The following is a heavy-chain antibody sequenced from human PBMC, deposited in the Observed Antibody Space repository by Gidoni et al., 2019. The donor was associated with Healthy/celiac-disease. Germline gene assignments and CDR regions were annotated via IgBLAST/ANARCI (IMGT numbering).Heavy chain of an antibody. D-gene: IGHD3-22*01. CDR3: ARWGSGYYFPFDY. Sequence: QVQLQQWGAGLLKPSETLSLTGAVYGGSFSGYYLSGIRQPPGKGLEWIGEINHSGSTNYNPSLKSRVTISVDTSKNQFSLKLSSVPAADTAVYYCARWGSGYYFPFDYWCQGTLVTVSS. CDR2: INHSGST. J-gene: IGHJ4*02. CDR1: GGSFSGYY. V-gene: IGHV4-34*01.